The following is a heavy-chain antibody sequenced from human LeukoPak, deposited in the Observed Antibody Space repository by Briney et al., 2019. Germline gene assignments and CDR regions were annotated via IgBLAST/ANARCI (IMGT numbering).Heavy chain of an antibody. D-gene: IGHD6-6*01. CDR2: IYYSGST. V-gene: IGHV4-39*01. CDR3: AGFLIAARQFDY. CDR1: GGSISSSSYY. J-gene: IGHJ4*02. Sequence: SETLSLTCTVSGGSISSSSYYWGWIRQPPGKGLEWIGSIYYSGSTYYNPSLKSRVTISVDTSKNQFSLKLSSVTAADTAVYYCAGFLIAARQFDYWGQGTLVTVSS.